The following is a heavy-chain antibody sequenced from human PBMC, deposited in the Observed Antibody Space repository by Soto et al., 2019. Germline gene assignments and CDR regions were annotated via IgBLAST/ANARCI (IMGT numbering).Heavy chain of an antibody. V-gene: IGHV4-39*01. CDR1: GGSISSSSYY. J-gene: IGHJ4*02. CDR2: IYYSGST. Sequence: SETLSLTCTVSGGSISSSSYYWGWIRQPPGKGLEWIGSIYYSGSTYYNPSLKSRVTISVDTSKNQFSLKLSSVTAADTAVYYCARQTPYGDYGPTGVDHWGQGTLVTVYS. CDR3: ARQTPYGDYGPTGVDH. D-gene: IGHD4-17*01.